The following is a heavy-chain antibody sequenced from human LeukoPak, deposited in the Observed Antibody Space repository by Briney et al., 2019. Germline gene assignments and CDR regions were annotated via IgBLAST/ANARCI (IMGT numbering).Heavy chain of an antibody. V-gene: IGHV4-38-2*02. CDR1: GYSISSGYY. CDR2: IYHTGST. CDR3: AKAAKYYFGSDTYYYFDY. Sequence: PSETLSLTCTVSGYSISSGYYWGWIRQPPGKGLEWIGIIYHTGSTYYNPSLKSRVTISVDTSKNQFSLKLSSVTAADTAVYYCAKAAKYYFGSDTYYYFDYWGQGILVTVSS. J-gene: IGHJ4*02. D-gene: IGHD3-10*01.